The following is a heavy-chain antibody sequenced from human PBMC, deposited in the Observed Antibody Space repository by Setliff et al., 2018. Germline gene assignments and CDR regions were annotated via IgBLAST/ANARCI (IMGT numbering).Heavy chain of an antibody. CDR2: IYASGRT. CDR3: ARDNTIVGATDY. CDR1: GGSFTNYY. Sequence: SETLSLTCTVYGGSFTNYYWNWIRRPAGKGLEWIGRIYASGRTDYNPSLQSRVSISLDTSQSQFSLKLDSLTAADTAVYFCARDNTIVGATDYWGQGTLVTVSS. V-gene: IGHV4-4*07. J-gene: IGHJ4*02. D-gene: IGHD1-26*01.